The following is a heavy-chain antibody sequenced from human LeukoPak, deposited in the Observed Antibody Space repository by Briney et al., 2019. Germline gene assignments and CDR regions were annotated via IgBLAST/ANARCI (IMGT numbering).Heavy chain of an antibody. J-gene: IGHJ6*03. CDR3: ARVYYSYGLMSYYYYMDV. CDR2: ISSSGSTI. V-gene: IGHV3-11*04. D-gene: IGHD5-18*01. Sequence: GGSLRLSCAASGFTFSDYYMSWIRQAPGKGLEWVSYISSSGSTIYYADSVKGRFTISRDNAKNSLYLQMNSLRAEDTAVYYCARVYYSYGLMSYYYYMDVWGKGTTVTVSS. CDR1: GFTFSDYY.